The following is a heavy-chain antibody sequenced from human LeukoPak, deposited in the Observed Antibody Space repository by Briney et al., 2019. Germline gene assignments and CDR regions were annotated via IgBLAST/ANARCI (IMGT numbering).Heavy chain of an antibody. CDR3: ARVQSGSGSYGVWDY. Sequence: ASVKVSCKASGYTFTSYGISWVRQAPGQGLEWTGWISAYNGNTNYAQKLQGRVTMTTDTSTSTAYMELRSLRSDDTAVYYCARVQSGSGSYGVWDYWGQGTLVTVSS. CDR2: ISAYNGNT. J-gene: IGHJ4*02. CDR1: GYTFTSYG. V-gene: IGHV1-18*01. D-gene: IGHD3-10*01.